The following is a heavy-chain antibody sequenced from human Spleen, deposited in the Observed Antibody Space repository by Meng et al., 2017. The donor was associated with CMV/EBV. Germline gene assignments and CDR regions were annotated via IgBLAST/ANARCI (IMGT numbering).Heavy chain of an antibody. V-gene: IGHV4-31*03. Sequence: SETLSLTCTVSGGSINRGGYYWSWIRQHPGKGLEWIGYKYYGRSTNYNPSLQSRVSISVDTSKNQFSLKLSSVTAADTAVYYCAVIAVAGTGYWGQGTLVTVSS. CDR1: GGSINRGGYY. D-gene: IGHD6-19*01. J-gene: IGHJ4*02. CDR2: KYYGRST. CDR3: AVIAVAGTGY.